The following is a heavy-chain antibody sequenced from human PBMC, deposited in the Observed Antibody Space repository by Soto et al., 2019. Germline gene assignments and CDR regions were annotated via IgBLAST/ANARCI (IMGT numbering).Heavy chain of an antibody. Sequence: QVQLQESGPGLVKPSQTLSLTCTVSGGSISSGGDYWSWIRQHPGKGLEWMGDIYYRGSTYYNPSLKSRVTISVDPSKNQFSLKLSSVTAADTAVYYCARSLRAVGYSYGWYNYYYGMDVWGQGTTVTVSS. J-gene: IGHJ6*02. CDR1: GGSISSGGDY. CDR2: IYYRGST. V-gene: IGHV4-31*03. CDR3: ARSLRAVGYSYGWYNYYYGMDV. D-gene: IGHD5-18*01.